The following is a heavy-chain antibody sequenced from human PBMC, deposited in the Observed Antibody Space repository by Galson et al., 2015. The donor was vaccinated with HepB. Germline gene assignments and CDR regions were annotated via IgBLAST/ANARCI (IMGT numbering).Heavy chain of an antibody. J-gene: IGHJ4*02. D-gene: IGHD5-18*01. CDR3: TTEGGSYGYSEGFDY. CDR1: GFTFSNAW. Sequence: SLRLSCAASGFTFSNAWMSWVRQAPGKGLEWVGRIKSKTDGGTTDYAAPVKGRFTISRDDSKNTLYLQMNSLKTEDTAVYYCTTEGGSYGYSEGFDYWGQGTLVTVSS. CDR2: IKSKTDGGTT. V-gene: IGHV3-15*01.